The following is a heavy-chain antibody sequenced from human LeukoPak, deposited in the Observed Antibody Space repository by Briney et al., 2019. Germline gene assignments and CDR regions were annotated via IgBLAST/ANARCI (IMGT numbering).Heavy chain of an antibody. V-gene: IGHV3-23*01. Sequence: GGSLRLSCAASGFIFSSYSMSWVRQAPGKGLESVSVITGSGGNTYYADSVKGRFTISKDNSKNTVYLQMSSLRVDDTAVYYCAKAASSSWPSYYYGMDVWGQGTTVTVSS. CDR3: AKAASSSWPSYYYGMDV. J-gene: IGHJ6*02. D-gene: IGHD6-13*01. CDR2: ITGSGGNT. CDR1: GFIFSSYS.